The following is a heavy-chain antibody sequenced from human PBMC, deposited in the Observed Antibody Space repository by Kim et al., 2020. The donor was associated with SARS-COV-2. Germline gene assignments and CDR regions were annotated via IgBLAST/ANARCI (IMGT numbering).Heavy chain of an antibody. D-gene: IGHD4-17*01. J-gene: IGHJ3*01. CDR3: ARVRLGVLDAFHV. Sequence: YADSVKGRFTISKDNAKNTLYLQMNSLRAEDTAVYYCARVRLGVLDAFHVWGQGTMLTVSS. V-gene: IGHV3-74*01.